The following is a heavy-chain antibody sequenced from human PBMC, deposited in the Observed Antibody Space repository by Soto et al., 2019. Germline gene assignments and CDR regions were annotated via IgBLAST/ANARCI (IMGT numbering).Heavy chain of an antibody. D-gene: IGHD3-22*01. CDR1: GFTFSDYY. CDR3: ARIDDSSGSAYFDY. Sequence: PGGSLRLSCGASGFTFSDYYMSWIRQTPGKGLEWVSYMSSSGSSIYYADSVKGRFTISRDNAKNSLYLQMNSLRAEDTAVYYCARIDDSSGSAYFDYWGQGTLVTVSS. J-gene: IGHJ4*02. CDR2: MSSSGSSI. V-gene: IGHV3-11*01.